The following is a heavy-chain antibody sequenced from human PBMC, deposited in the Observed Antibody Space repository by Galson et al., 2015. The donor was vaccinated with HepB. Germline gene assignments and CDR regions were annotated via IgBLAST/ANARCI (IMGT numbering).Heavy chain of an antibody. D-gene: IGHD5-18*01. CDR3: ARDGYSYGRDYYYYGMDV. J-gene: IGHJ6*02. CDR1: SGYY. CDR2: INHSGST. V-gene: IGHV4-34*01. Sequence: SGYYWSWIRQPPGKGLEWIGEINHSGSTNYNPSLKSRVTISVDTSKNQFSLKLSSVTAADTAVYYCARDGYSYGRDYYYYGMDVWGQGTTVTVSS.